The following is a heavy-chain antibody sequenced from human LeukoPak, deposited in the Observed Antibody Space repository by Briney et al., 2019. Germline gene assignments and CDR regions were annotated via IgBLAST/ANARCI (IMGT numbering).Heavy chain of an antibody. D-gene: IGHD3-9*01. CDR1: GFTFSSYA. CDR2: ISYDGSNK. CDR3: ARDRLGYDILTGSPYGMDV. J-gene: IGHJ6*02. V-gene: IGHV3-30-3*01. Sequence: GGSLRLPCAASGFTFSSYAMHWVRQAPGKGLEWVAVISYDGSNKYYADSVKGRFTISRDNSKNTLYLQMNSLRAEDTAVYYCARDRLGYDILTGSPYGMDVWGQGTTVTVSS.